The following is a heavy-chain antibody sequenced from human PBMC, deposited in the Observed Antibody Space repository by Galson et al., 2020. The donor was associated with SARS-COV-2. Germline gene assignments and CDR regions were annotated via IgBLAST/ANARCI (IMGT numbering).Heavy chain of an antibody. CDR3: ARSYYDILTGYYWTFDY. CDR2: IDWDDDK. D-gene: IGHD3-9*01. V-gene: IGHV2-70*01. Sequence: WIRQPPGKALEWLALIDWDDDKFYSTSLKTRLTISKDTSKNQVVLTMTNMDPVDTATYYCARSYYDILTGYYWTFDYWGQGTLVTVSS. J-gene: IGHJ4*02.